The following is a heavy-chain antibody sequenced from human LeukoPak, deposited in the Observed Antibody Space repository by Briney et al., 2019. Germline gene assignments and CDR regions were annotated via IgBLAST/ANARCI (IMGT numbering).Heavy chain of an antibody. CDR3: ARDDPKGVTIFDY. J-gene: IGHJ4*02. V-gene: IGHV4-39*07. CDR1: GGSISSSSYY. Sequence: SETLPLTCTVSGGSISSSSYYWGWIRQPPGKGLEWIGSIYYSGSTYYNPSLKSRVTISVDTSKNQFSLKLSSVTAADTAVYYCARDDPKGVTIFDYWGQGTLVTVSS. D-gene: IGHD2-21*02. CDR2: IYYSGST.